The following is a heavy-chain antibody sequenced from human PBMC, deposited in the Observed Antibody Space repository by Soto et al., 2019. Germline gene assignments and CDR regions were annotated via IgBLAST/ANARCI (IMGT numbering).Heavy chain of an antibody. J-gene: IGHJ4*02. CDR2: IYHSGST. V-gene: IGHV4-4*02. Sequence: SETLSLTYAVSGGSISSSNWWGWVRQPPGKGLEWIGEIYHSGSTNYNPSLKSRVTISVDKSKNQFSLKLSSVTAADTAVYYCARESFDLTSYLDSWGQGTLVTIS. CDR3: ARESFDLTSYLDS. D-gene: IGHD3-9*01. CDR1: GGSISSSNW.